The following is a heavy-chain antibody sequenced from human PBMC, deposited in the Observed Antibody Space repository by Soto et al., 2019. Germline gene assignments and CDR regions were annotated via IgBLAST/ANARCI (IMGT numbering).Heavy chain of an antibody. CDR3: ARVLRLTAAGTEGFDP. CDR1: GYTFTSYD. D-gene: IGHD6-13*01. Sequence: ASVKVSCKASGYTFTSYDINWVRQATGQWLEWMGWMNPNSGNTGYAQKFQGRVTMTRNTSISTAYMELSSLRSEDTAVYYCARVLRLTAAGTEGFDPWGQGTLVTVSS. CDR2: MNPNSGNT. J-gene: IGHJ5*02. V-gene: IGHV1-8*01.